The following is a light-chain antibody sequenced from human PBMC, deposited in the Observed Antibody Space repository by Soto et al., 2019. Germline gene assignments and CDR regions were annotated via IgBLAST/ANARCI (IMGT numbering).Light chain of an antibody. V-gene: IGLV2-18*02. J-gene: IGLJ1*01. Sequence: QSALTQPPSASGSPGQSVTISCTGASSDVGSYNRVSWYQQFPATAPKLLIYEVSNRPSGVPDRFSGSKSGNTASLTISGLQAEDEADYYCSSYTSSSTYVFGTGTKVTVL. CDR3: SSYTSSSTYV. CDR2: EVS. CDR1: SSDVGSYNR.